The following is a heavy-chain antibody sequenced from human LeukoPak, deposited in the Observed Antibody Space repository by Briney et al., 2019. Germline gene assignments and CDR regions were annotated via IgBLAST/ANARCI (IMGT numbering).Heavy chain of an antibody. CDR3: ARPTRPGDHDGFDL. J-gene: IGHJ3*01. D-gene: IGHD2-21*02. Sequence: ETVSLTCIVSADSINGYYWNWIRQPPGKGLEWIGYIYYSGYTNYNPSLKSRVTMSLDTSKKQFSLKLNSVTAADTAVYYCARPTRPGDHDGFDLWGQGTMVTVSS. V-gene: IGHV4-59*08. CDR1: ADSINGYY. CDR2: IYYSGYT.